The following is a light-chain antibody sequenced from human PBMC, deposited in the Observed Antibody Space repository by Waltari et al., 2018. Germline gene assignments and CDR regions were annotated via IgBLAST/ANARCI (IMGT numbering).Light chain of an antibody. Sequence: EIVLTQSPGTLSLSPGERATLSCRASQSVGRTLAWYQQKPGQAPRRLIYSASSRATDIPDRFNGSGARTDFSLTINRLEPEDFAVYFCQHYVRLPATFGQGTKVEIK. CDR3: QHYVRLPAT. CDR1: QSVGRT. J-gene: IGKJ1*01. CDR2: SAS. V-gene: IGKV3-20*01.